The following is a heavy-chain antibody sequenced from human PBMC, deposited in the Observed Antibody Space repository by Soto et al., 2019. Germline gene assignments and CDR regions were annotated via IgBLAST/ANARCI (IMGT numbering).Heavy chain of an antibody. V-gene: IGHV4-4*02. CDR2: VHISGHS. D-gene: IGHD3-16*01. Sequence: PSETLSLTCTLSGGSVRAPDWWNWVRQSPDKGLEWIAEVHISGHSNYNPSLRSRVSVSIDSSKNQFYLNLNSVTAADTAIYYCARVRKGCYANNCYFDPWGQGTRVTVSS. CDR3: ARVRKGCYANNCYFDP. CDR1: GGSVRAPDW. J-gene: IGHJ5*01.